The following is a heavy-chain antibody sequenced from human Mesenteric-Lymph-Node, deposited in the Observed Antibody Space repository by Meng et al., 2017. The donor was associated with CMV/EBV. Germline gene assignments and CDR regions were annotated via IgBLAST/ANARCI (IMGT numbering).Heavy chain of an antibody. CDR2: ISYRGST. V-gene: IGHV4-59*12. D-gene: IGHD4-17*01. CDR1: GGSISTYY. Sequence: SETLSLTCIVSGGSISTYYWSWIRQSPGKGLEWIGYISYRGSTKYNPSLKSRVTISVDTAKNQFSLKLSSVTAADTAVYYRARGAGGDYGDFHYWGQGTLVTVSS. CDR3: ARGAGGDYGDFHY. J-gene: IGHJ4*02.